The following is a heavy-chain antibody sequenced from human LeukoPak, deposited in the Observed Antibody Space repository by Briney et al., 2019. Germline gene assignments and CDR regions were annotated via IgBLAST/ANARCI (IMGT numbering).Heavy chain of an antibody. Sequence: GGSLRLSCAASGFTFSSSAMNWVRQAPGKGLEWVSAISGSGGSSYYADSVKGRFTISRDNSKNTLYLQMNSLRAEDTAVYYCAKDVGFSVKGEITSEWAYWGQGTLVTVSS. J-gene: IGHJ4*02. V-gene: IGHV3-23*01. D-gene: IGHD3-10*01. CDR1: GFTFSSSA. CDR2: ISGSGGSS. CDR3: AKDVGFSVKGEITSEWAY.